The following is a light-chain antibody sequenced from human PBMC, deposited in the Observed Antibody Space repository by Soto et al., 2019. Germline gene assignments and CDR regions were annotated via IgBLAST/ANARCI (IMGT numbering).Light chain of an antibody. J-gene: IGKJ4*01. V-gene: IGKV1-12*01. Sequence: DIQMTQSPSSVSASVGDRVTITCRASQGITSWLAWYQQKTGKAPKLLIYRASNLQSRVPSRFSGSGSGTDFTLTISGLQPADFATYYCQQTTTFPLTFGGGTKVEIK. CDR1: QGITSW. CDR2: RAS. CDR3: QQTTTFPLT.